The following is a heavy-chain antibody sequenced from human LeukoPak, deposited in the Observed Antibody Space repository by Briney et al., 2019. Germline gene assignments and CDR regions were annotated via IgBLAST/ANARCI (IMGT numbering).Heavy chain of an antibody. CDR1: VYTFTGYF. Sequence: GASVKVSCKASVYTFTGYFLHWVRRAPGQGFEWMGWINPNSGDTYYTQRFQDRVTMTRDTSISTAYMELSSLRSDDTAVYYCARAQSLTAPAGTFANSWGQGTLVTVSS. CDR2: INPNSGDT. CDR3: ARAQSLTAPAGTFANS. D-gene: IGHD6-13*01. V-gene: IGHV1-2*02. J-gene: IGHJ4*02.